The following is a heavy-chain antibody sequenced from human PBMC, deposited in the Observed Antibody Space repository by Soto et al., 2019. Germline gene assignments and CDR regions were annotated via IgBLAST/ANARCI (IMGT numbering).Heavy chain of an antibody. CDR1: GFTFSMYW. J-gene: IGHJ4*02. CDR2: INDDGIST. CDR3: TRGQRSTSTGTGAF. D-gene: IGHD1-1*01. Sequence: PGGSLRLSCAASGFTFSMYWMHWVRQVPGKGPEWVSRINDDGISTNYADSVKGRFTISRDNAKNTLYLQMNALRVEDTAVYYCTRGQRSTSTGTGAFWGQGTLVPVSS. V-gene: IGHV3-74*01.